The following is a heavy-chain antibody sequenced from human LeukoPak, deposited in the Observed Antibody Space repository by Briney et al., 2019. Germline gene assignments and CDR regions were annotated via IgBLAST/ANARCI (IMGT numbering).Heavy chain of an antibody. CDR3: ARRSRRDQLWHGMDV. CDR2: INHSGST. D-gene: IGHD5-18*01. J-gene: IGHJ6*02. Sequence: SETLSLTCAVYGGSFSGYYWSWIRQPPGKGLEWIGEINHSGSTNYNPSLKSRVTISVDTSKNQFSLKLSSVTAADTAVYYCARRSRRDQLWHGMDVWGQGTTVTVSS. CDR1: GGSFSGYY. V-gene: IGHV4-34*01.